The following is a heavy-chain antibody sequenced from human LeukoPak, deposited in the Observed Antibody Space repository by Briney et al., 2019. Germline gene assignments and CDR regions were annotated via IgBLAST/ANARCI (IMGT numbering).Heavy chain of an antibody. D-gene: IGHD3-3*01. J-gene: IGHJ5*02. CDR3: AKTRYDFWSGLNWFDP. CDR2: ISGSGGST. V-gene: IGHV3-23*01. CDR1: GFTFTTYA. Sequence: PGGSLRLSCAASGFTFTTYAVSWVRQAPGKGLEWVSGISGSGGSTYYADSVKGRFTISRDNSKNTLYLQMNSLRAEDTAVYYCAKTRYDFWSGLNWFDPWGQGTLVTVSS.